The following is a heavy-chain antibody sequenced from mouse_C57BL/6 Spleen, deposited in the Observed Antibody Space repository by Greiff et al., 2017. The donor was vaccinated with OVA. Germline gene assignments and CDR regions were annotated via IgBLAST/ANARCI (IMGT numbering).Heavy chain of an antibody. J-gene: IGHJ2*01. Sequence: VQLQQSGAELVRPGASVTLSCKASGYTFTDYEMHWVKQTPVHGLEWIGAIDPETGGTAYNQKFKGKAILTADKSSSTAYMELRSLTSEDSAVYYCTRWDYGSRYGYGGQGTTLTVSS. CDR3: TRWDYGSRYGY. V-gene: IGHV1-15*01. CDR1: GYTFTDYE. D-gene: IGHD1-1*01. CDR2: IDPETGGT.